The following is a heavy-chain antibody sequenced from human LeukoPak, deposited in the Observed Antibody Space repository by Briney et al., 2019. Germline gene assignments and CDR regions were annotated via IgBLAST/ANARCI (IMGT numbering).Heavy chain of an antibody. J-gene: IGHJ6*03. CDR2: ISSTSSHV. CDR1: GFTFSSYF. V-gene: IGHV3-21*01. CDR3: AKDGPWGYCSGGSCYSDHYYYYMDV. D-gene: IGHD2-15*01. Sequence: PGGSLRLSCAASGFTFSSYFMNWVRQAPGKGLDWVSSISSTSSHVYYADSVKGRFTISRDNARNSLYLQMNSLRAEDTAVYYCAKDGPWGYCSGGSCYSDHYYYYMDVWGKGTTVTVSS.